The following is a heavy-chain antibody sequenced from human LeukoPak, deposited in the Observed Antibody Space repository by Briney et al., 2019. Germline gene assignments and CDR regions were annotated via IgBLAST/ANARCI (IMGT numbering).Heavy chain of an antibody. J-gene: IGHJ6*02. V-gene: IGHV3-74*01. D-gene: IGHD5-12*01. CDR1: GFTFSNYW. CDR3: ASEAVATTYYYYYGMDV. CDR2: INRDGSST. Sequence: PGGSLRLSCAASGFTFSNYWMHWVRQAPGKGLVWVSRINRDGSSTDYLDSVKGRFTISRDNARNTLYLQMNSLRAEDTAVYYCASEAVATTYYYYYGMDVWGQGTTVTVSS.